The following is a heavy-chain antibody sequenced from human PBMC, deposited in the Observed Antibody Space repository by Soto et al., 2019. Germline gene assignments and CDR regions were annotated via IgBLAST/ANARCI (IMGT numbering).Heavy chain of an antibody. CDR1: GGSFSGYY. J-gene: IGHJ6*02. Sequence: SETLSLTCAVYGGSFSGYYWSWIRQPPGKGLEWIGRIYTSGSTNYNPSLKSRVTMSVDTSKNQFSLKLSSVTAADTAVYYCARVRNYYGSGSYYDEAPGLYNYGMDVWGQGTTVTVSS. CDR2: IYTSGST. D-gene: IGHD3-10*01. V-gene: IGHV4-59*10. CDR3: ARVRNYYGSGSYYDEAPGLYNYGMDV.